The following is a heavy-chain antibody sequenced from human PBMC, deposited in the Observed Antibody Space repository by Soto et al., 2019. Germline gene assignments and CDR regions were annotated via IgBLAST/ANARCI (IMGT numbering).Heavy chain of an antibody. CDR3: AASFMVRGVIITKFDY. Sequence: SETLSLTCAVYGGSFSGYYWSWIRQPPGKGLEWIGEINHSGSTNYNPSLKSRVTISVDTSKNQFSLKLSSVTAADTAVYYCAASFMVRGVIITKFDYWGQGTLVTVSS. J-gene: IGHJ4*02. V-gene: IGHV4-34*01. CDR1: GGSFSGYY. D-gene: IGHD3-10*01. CDR2: INHSGST.